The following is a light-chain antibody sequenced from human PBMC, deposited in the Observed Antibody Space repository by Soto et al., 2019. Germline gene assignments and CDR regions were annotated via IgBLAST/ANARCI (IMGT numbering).Light chain of an antibody. CDR3: QQSKSFPLS. CDR2: IAS. J-gene: IGKJ4*01. V-gene: IGKV1-12*01. CDR1: QDINSW. Sequence: DIQMTQSPSSVSASVGDRVTITCRASQDINSWLTWYQQKPGKAPKVLIYIASRLQPGVTSRFSGRGSGTEFSLTISNLQPVYFATCGCQQSKSFPLSFGGGTKVEIK.